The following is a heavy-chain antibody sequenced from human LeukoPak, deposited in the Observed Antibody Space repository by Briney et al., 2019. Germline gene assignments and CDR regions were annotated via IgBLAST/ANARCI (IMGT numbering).Heavy chain of an antibody. J-gene: IGHJ4*02. CDR2: INAGNGNT. CDR3: ARDGMDYYGSGSVVY. V-gene: IGHV1-3*01. Sequence: GASVKVSCKASGYTFTSYAMHWVRHAPGQRLELMGWINAGNGNTKYSQKFQGRVTITRDTSASKAYMELSSLRSEDTAVYYCARDGMDYYGSGSVVYWGQGTLVTVSS. D-gene: IGHD3-10*01. CDR1: GYTFTSYA.